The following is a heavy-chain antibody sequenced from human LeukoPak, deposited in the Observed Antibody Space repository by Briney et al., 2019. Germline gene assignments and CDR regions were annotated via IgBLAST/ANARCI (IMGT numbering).Heavy chain of an antibody. CDR1: GFTFSSYA. CDR2: ISSTGIAT. CDR3: ARESYDSSGSLT. J-gene: IGHJ5*02. D-gene: IGHD3-22*01. V-gene: IGHV3-23*01. Sequence: GGSLRLSCATSGFTFSSYAMSWVRQAPGKGLEWVSAISSTGIATYYADSVKGRFTISKDKSKNTLYLQMSGLRAEDTAVYYCARESYDSSGSLTWGQGTLVTVSS.